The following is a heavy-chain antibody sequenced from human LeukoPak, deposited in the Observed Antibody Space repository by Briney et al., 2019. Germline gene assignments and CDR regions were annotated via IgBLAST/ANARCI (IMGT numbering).Heavy chain of an antibody. D-gene: IGHD3-22*01. Sequence: GGSLRLSCAASGFTVSSNYMSWVRQAPGKGLEWVSVIYSGGSTYYADSVKGRFTISRDNSKNTLYLQMNSLRAEDTAVYYCATERGYYDSSGYYYYWGQGTLVTVSS. CDR3: ATERGYYDSSGYYYY. CDR1: GFTVSSNY. CDR2: IYSGGST. J-gene: IGHJ4*02. V-gene: IGHV3-66*01.